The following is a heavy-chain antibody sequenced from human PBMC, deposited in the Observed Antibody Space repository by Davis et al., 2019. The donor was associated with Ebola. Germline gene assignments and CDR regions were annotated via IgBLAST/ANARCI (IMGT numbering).Heavy chain of an antibody. Sequence: GESLKISCAASGFTFSSYDMHWVRQVPGKGLEWVSAIGTAGDTYYPGSVKGRFTISRENAKNSLYLQMNSLRAGDTAVYYRARAHVGRSSFDYWGQGTLVTVSS. J-gene: IGHJ4*02. CDR1: GFTFSSYD. D-gene: IGHD6-6*01. CDR2: IGTAGDT. CDR3: ARAHVGRSSFDY. V-gene: IGHV3-13*01.